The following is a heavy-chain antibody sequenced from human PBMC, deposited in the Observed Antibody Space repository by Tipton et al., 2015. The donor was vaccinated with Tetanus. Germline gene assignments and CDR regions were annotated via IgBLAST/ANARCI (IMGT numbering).Heavy chain of an antibody. CDR3: ARGGPPVYDSSGYYRLDY. J-gene: IGHJ4*02. D-gene: IGHD3-22*01. Sequence: QLVQSGAEVKKPGSSVKVSCKASGGTFSSYAISWVRQAPGQGLEWMGGIIPIFGTANYAQKFQGRVTITADESTSTAYMELSSLRSEDTAVYYCARGGPPVYDSSGYYRLDYWGQGTLVTVSS. V-gene: IGHV1-69*01. CDR1: GGTFSSYA. CDR2: IIPIFGTA.